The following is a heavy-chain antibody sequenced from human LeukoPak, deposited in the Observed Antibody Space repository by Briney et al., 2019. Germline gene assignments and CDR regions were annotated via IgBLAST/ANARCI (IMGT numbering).Heavy chain of an antibody. J-gene: IGHJ4*02. CDR3: ARGGSGPRLLN. Sequence: SETLSLTCAVYGGSFSGYYWSWIRQPPEKGLEWIGEINPSGSTNYNPSLKSRVTISLDTSKNQFSLKLTSVTAADTAVYFCARGGSGPRLLNWGQGTLVSVSS. CDR1: GGSFSGYY. CDR2: INPSGST. V-gene: IGHV4-34*01. D-gene: IGHD3-3*01.